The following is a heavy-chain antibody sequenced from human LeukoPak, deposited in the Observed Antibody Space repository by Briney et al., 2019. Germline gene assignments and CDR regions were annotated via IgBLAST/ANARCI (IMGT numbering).Heavy chain of an antibody. V-gene: IGHV3-72*01. CDR1: GFTFSDHY. J-gene: IGHJ3*01. D-gene: IGHD2-2*01. Sequence: PGGSLRLSCAASGFTFSDHYIDWVRQAPGKGLEWVGRTRNKANSYTTEYAASVKGRFTISRDDSKNSLYLQMNSLKTEDTAVYYCAPGGDYCSTTSCPSWGQGTMVTVSS. CDR3: APGGDYCSTTSCPS. CDR2: TRNKANSYTT.